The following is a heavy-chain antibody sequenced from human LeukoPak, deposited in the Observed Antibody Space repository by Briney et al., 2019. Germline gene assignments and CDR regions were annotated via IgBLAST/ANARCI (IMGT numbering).Heavy chain of an antibody. V-gene: IGHV3-30-3*01. D-gene: IGHD3-10*01. CDR2: TSDDGSAK. CDR1: GFTFSSYA. CDR3: AKGSWFGELFPLDY. J-gene: IGHJ4*02. Sequence: GRSLRLSCAASGFTFSSYAMHWVRQAPGKGLQWLALTSDDGSAKYYADSVKGRFTISRDNSKNTLYLQMNSLRAEGTAVYYCAKGSWFGELFPLDYWGQGTLVTVSS.